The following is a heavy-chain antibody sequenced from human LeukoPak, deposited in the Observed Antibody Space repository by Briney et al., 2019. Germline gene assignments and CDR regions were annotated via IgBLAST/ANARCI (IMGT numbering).Heavy chain of an antibody. CDR1: GGSISSYY. Sequence: SETLSLTCTVSGGSISSYYWSWIRQPPGKGLEWIGYIYYSGSTNYNPSLKSRVTILVDTSKNQFSLKLSSVTAADTAVYYRARGDRYCSGGSRLYYFDYWGQGTLVTVSS. J-gene: IGHJ4*02. V-gene: IGHV4-59*01. CDR3: ARGDRYCSGGSRLYYFDY. D-gene: IGHD2-15*01. CDR2: IYYSGST.